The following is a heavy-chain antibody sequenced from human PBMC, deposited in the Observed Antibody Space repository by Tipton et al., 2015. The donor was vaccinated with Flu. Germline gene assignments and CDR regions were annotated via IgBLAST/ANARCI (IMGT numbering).Heavy chain of an antibody. CDR2: IYYSGSN. V-gene: IGHV4-59*01. CDR3: ATQLLQPGGRVHYWYFDL. Sequence: TLSLTCTVSGGSISSYYWSWIRQPPGKGLEWIGYIYYSGSNNYNPSLMIRVTISVDTSKNQFSLKLSSVTAADPALYYCATQLLQPGGRVHYWYFDLWGRGTLVTVSS. D-gene: IGHD4-23*01. J-gene: IGHJ2*01. CDR1: GGSISSYY.